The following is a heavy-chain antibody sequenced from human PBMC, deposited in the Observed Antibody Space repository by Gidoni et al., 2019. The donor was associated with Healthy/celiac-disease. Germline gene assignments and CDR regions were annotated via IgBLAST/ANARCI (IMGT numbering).Heavy chain of an antibody. CDR2: ISSSSSYI. CDR3: ARDGHTGRSGYPNYYYYGMDV. J-gene: IGHJ6*02. CDR1: GFTFSSYP. Sequence: EVQLVESGGGLVKPGRSLRLSCSAPGFTFSSYPTNCVRQAPGKGLEWVSSISSSSSYIYYADSVKGRFTISRDNAKNSLYLQMNSLRAEDTAVYYCARDGHTGRSGYPNYYYYGMDVWGQGTTVTVSS. V-gene: IGHV3-21*01. D-gene: IGHD3-22*01.